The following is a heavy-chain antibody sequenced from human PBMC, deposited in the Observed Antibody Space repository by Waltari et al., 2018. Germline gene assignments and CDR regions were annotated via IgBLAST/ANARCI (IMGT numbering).Heavy chain of an antibody. J-gene: IGHJ4*02. V-gene: IGHV3-74*01. CDR3: ARGPYSSGCG. CDR2: INRDAGKT. D-gene: IGHD6-19*01. CDR1: GCTFSSYW. Sequence: EVQLVEAGGGLGEPGGQLRLSCAASGCTFSSYWMYWVRQVPGTGLGGGSRINRDAGKTSYAVSGKGPITIFKHNTNNTRDLQMDGLRAADTAVSSCARGPYSSGCGWGQGTLVTVSS.